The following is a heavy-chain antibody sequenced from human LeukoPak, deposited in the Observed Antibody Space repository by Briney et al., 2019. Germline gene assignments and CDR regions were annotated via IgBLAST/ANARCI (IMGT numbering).Heavy chain of an antibody. J-gene: IGHJ4*02. CDR3: AREGSSTSCLDY. V-gene: IGHV3-21*01. D-gene: IGHD2-2*01. CDR1: GLTSRRYT. Sequence: PGGSLRLSCAAPGLTSRRYTMNWAGRAPGTGLEGGPSISSSSSYIYYAVSVKGRFTISRDNAKNSLYLQMNSLIAEDTAVYYCAREGSSTSCLDYWGQGTLVTVSS. CDR2: ISSSSSYI.